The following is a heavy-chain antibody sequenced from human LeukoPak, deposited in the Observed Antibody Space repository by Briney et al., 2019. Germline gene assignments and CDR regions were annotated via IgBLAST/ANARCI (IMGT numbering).Heavy chain of an antibody. CDR1: GYTFTGYY. J-gene: IGHJ4*02. CDR2: INPNSGGT. Sequence: GASVKVSCKASGYTFTGYYMHWVRQAPGQGLEWMGWINPNSGGTSYAQKFQGRVTMTRDTSISTAYMELSRLRSDDTAVYYCARDRKGFGYYDSSGYFVFDYWGQGTLVTVSS. V-gene: IGHV1-2*02. CDR3: ARDRKGFGYYDSSGYFVFDY. D-gene: IGHD3-22*01.